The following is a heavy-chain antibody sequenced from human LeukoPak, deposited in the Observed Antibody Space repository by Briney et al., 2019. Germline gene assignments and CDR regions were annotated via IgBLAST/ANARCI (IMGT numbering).Heavy chain of an antibody. D-gene: IGHD2-15*01. J-gene: IGHJ3*02. CDR3: ARYWAEPAATDDAFDI. CDR2: INPYSGDT. Sequence: ASMKVSCETSGYTFTTYFIHWVRQAPGQGLEWMGGINPYSGDTKYAQKFQGGVTMTRDTSISTAYMELSRLMSDDTAVYYCARYWAEPAATDDAFDIWGQGTMVVVSS. V-gene: IGHV1-2*02. CDR1: GYTFTTYF.